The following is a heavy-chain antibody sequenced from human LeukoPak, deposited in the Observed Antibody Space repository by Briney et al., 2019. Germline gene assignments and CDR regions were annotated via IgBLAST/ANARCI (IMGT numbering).Heavy chain of an antibody. V-gene: IGHV5-51*01. J-gene: IGHJ3*02. Sequence: GESLKVSCKGSGYSFTSYWIGWVRQMPGKGLEWMGIIYPGDSDTTYSPSFQGQVTTSADKSISTAFLQWSSLKASDTAMYYCARRGRDGYNYDAFDIWGQGTMVTVSS. D-gene: IGHD5-24*01. CDR1: GYSFTSYW. CDR3: ARRGRDGYNYDAFDI. CDR2: IYPGDSDT.